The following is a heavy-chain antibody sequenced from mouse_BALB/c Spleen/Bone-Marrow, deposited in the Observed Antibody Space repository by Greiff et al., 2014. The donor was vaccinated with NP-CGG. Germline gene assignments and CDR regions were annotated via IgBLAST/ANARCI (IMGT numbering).Heavy chain of an antibody. V-gene: IGHV1S56*01. CDR1: GYTFTRYY. CDR3: ARALTGTWFAY. J-gene: IGHJ3*01. CDR2: IYPGNVNT. D-gene: IGHD4-1*01. Sequence: VQVVESGPELVKPGASVKISCKASGYTFTRYYMHWVKQRPGQGLEWIGWIYPGNVNTKYNEKFKDKATLTADKSSSTAYMQLSSLTSEDSAVYFCARALTGTWFAYWGQGTLVTVSA.